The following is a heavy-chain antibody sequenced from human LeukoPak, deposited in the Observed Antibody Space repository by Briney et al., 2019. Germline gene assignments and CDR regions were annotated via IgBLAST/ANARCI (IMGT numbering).Heavy chain of an antibody. V-gene: IGHV3-30*04. Sequence: GGSLRLSCSASGFTFSSYAMRWVRQAPGKGLEWVAVISYNGRNQNYADSVQGRFTISRDNAKNSLYLQMNSLRAEDTAVYYCAELGITMIGGVWGKGTTVTISS. D-gene: IGHD3-10*02. CDR3: AELGITMIGGV. J-gene: IGHJ6*04. CDR1: GFTFSSYA. CDR2: ISYNGRNQ.